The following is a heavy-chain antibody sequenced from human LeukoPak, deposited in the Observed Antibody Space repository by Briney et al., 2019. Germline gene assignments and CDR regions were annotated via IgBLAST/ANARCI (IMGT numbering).Heavy chain of an antibody. CDR1: GGSISSGGYY. V-gene: IGHV4-30-2*01. CDR3: ARGYYDFWSGYYRLFDI. Sequence: PSETLSLTCTVSGGSISSGGYYWSWIRQPPGKGLEWIGYIYHSGSTYYNPSLKSRVTISVDRSKNQFSLKLSSVTAAGTAVYYCARGYYDFWSGYYRLFDIWGQGTMVTVSS. D-gene: IGHD3-3*01. J-gene: IGHJ3*02. CDR2: IYHSGST.